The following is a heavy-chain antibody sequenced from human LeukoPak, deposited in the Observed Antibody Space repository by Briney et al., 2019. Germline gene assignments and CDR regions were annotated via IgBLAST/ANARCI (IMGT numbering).Heavy chain of an antibody. CDR1: GNYW. CDR3: VSFYETY. Sequence: GGPLRLSCAASGNYWMHWVRQVPGKGLVWVSHINSDGSWTSYADSVKGRFTISKDNAKNTVYLQMNSLRAEDTAVYYCVSFYETYWGRGTLVTVSS. D-gene: IGHD2/OR15-2a*01. V-gene: IGHV3-74*01. CDR2: INSDGSWT. J-gene: IGHJ4*02.